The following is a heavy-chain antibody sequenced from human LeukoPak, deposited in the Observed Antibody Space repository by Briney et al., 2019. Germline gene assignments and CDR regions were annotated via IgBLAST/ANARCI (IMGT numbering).Heavy chain of an antibody. D-gene: IGHD3-9*01. J-gene: IGHJ5*02. Sequence: GGSLRLSCAASGFTFSSYSMNWVRQAPGKGLEWVSSISSSSSYIYYADSVKGRFTISRDNAKNSLYLQMNSLRAEDTAVYYCAREERRYDILTGATNWFDPWGQGTLVTVSS. V-gene: IGHV3-21*04. CDR2: ISSSSSYI. CDR1: GFTFSSYS. CDR3: AREERRYDILTGATNWFDP.